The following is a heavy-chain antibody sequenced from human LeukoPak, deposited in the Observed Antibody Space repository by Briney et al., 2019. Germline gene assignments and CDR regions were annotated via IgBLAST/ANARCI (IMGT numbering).Heavy chain of an antibody. CDR3: ANRRPGKHLED. CDR2: ISWNSVNV. D-gene: IGHD1-1*01. CDR1: GLSIDDFA. Sequence: GGSLRLSCAASGLSIDDFALHWVRQAPGRGLAWVSGISWNSVNVGYADSVKGRFTISRDNAKNSLYLQMNSLRADDTALYYCANRRPGKHLEDWGQGTLVTVSS. J-gene: IGHJ4*02. V-gene: IGHV3-9*01.